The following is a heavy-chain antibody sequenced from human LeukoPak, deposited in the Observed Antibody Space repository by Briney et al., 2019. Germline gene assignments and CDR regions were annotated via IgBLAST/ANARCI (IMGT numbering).Heavy chain of an antibody. CDR2: IYNSGIT. J-gene: IGHJ3*02. Sequence: WETLCLSCAVSGGSISTHYWSWVRQAPGKGLEWVGYIYNSGITNYTPSLESRVTISMATSNNKLSLQLSSLTAADTAVYYCARPYCIGGSCYRGDFDIWGQGTMVTVSS. CDR3: ARPYCIGGSCYRGDFDI. V-gene: IGHV4-59*11. D-gene: IGHD2-15*01. CDR1: GGSISTHY.